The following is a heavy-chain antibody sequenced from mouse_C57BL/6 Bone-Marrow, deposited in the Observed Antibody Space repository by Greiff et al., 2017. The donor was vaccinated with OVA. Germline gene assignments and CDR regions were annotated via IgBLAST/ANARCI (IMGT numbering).Heavy chain of an antibody. Sequence: VQLQQSGGGLVKPGGSLKLSCAASGFTFSDYGMHWVRQAPEKGLEWVAYISSGSSTIYYADTVKGRFTISRDNAKNTLFLQMTSLRSEDTAMYYCGARGRYFDYWGQGTTLTVSS. J-gene: IGHJ2*01. CDR1: GFTFSDYG. CDR2: ISSGSSTI. CDR3: GARGRYFDY. D-gene: IGHD3-3*01. V-gene: IGHV5-17*01.